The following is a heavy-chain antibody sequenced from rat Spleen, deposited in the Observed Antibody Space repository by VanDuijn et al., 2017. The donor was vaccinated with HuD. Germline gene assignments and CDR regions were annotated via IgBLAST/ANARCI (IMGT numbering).Heavy chain of an antibody. J-gene: IGHJ3*01. V-gene: IGHV1-57*01. CDR1: GYTFTSFA. D-gene: IGHD1-1*01. CDR2: IAPGSGDT. Sequence: QVQLQQSGAELAKPGSSVKISCKASGYTFTSFAMHWIKQTTGQALEWTGYIAPGSGDTKFNEKFKGKATLTVDNSSSTAYMQLSSLTPVDTAVYYCARGGGDGFAYWGQGTLVTVSS. CDR3: ARGGGDGFAY.